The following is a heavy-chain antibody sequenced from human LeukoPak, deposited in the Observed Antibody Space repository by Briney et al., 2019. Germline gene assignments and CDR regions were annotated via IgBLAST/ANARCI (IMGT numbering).Heavy chain of an antibody. D-gene: IGHD4-17*01. CDR1: GFIVTGDH. CDR3: AKEIWPTVTTPGHTHFDY. Sequence: EGSLRLSCAASGFIVTGDHMIWVRQAPGKGLEWVSIIYSNGATYYADSVKGRFTISRDNSKNTLCLQMNSLRAEDTAVYYCAKEIWPTVTTPGHTHFDYWGQGTLVTVSS. V-gene: IGHV3-66*03. J-gene: IGHJ4*02. CDR2: IYSNGAT.